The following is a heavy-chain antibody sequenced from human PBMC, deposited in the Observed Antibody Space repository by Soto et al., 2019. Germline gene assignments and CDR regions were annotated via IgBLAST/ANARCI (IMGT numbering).Heavy chain of an antibody. V-gene: IGHV3-23*01. CDR3: AREVVGALDY. Sequence: EVQLLESGGGLVQPGGSLRLSCAASGFTFSSYAMSWVRQAPGKGLEWVSVIYSGGNTYYADSVKGRLTISRDNSKNTLYLQMNSLRAEDTAVYYCAREVVGALDYWGQGTLVTVSS. CDR2: IYSGGNT. CDR1: GFTFSSYA. J-gene: IGHJ4*02. D-gene: IGHD2-15*01.